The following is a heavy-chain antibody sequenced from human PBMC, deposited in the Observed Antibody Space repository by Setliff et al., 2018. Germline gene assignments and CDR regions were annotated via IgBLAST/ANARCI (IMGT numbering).Heavy chain of an antibody. CDR2: IKQDGSEK. J-gene: IGHJ6*03. Sequence: PGGSLRLSCAASGFTFSSYWMHWVRQAPGKGLEWVANIKQDGSEKYYVDSVKGRFTISRDNSKNTLYLQMNSLRAEDTAVYYCAKVARGFWSGYYTYYYYYMDVWGKGTTVTVSS. CDR1: GFTFSSYW. D-gene: IGHD3-3*01. V-gene: IGHV3-7*01. CDR3: AKVARGFWSGYYTYYYYYMDV.